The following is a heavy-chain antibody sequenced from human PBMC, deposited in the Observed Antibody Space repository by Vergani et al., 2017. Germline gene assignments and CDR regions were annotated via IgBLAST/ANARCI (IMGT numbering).Heavy chain of an antibody. CDR2: VSFRGDT. D-gene: IGHD3-10*01. J-gene: IGHJ4*02. V-gene: IGHV4-59*02. Sequence: QVKLQESGPGLVKPSETLSLTCTVSGASVNPYYWSWIRQPPGKGLEWMGYVSFRGDTLYDPSVKGRMTISLNTSSNQFSLYLTSVTAADTAVYYCARSRICYGAGSPDYWGQGTLVTVSS. CDR1: GASVNPYY. CDR3: ARSRICYGAGSPDY.